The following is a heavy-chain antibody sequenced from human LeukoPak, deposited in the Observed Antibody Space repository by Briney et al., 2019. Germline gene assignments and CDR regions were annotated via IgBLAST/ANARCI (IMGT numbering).Heavy chain of an antibody. Sequence: GGSLRLSCAASGFTVSSNYMSWVRQAPGKGLEWVSVIYSGGSTYYADSVKGRFTISRDNSKNTLYLQMNSLRAEDTAVYYCARVEGGYSSAGYYYYYMDVWGKGTTVTISS. J-gene: IGHJ6*03. CDR3: ARVEGGYSSAGYYYYYMDV. D-gene: IGHD5-18*01. V-gene: IGHV3-66*01. CDR1: GFTVSSNY. CDR2: IYSGGST.